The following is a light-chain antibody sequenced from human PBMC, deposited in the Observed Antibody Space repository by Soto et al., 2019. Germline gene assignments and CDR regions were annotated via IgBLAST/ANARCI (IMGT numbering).Light chain of an antibody. V-gene: IGKV1-39*01. CDR2: AAS. CDR3: QQSYSTTRT. J-gene: IGKJ1*01. CDR1: QFIESY. Sequence: DIQLTQSPTSLSASVGYRHTLSYLAIQFIESYLNWYQQKPGKAPKLLIYAASSLQSGVSSRFSGSGSGTDFTLTINSLQPEDFATYYCQQSYSTTRTFGQGTKVDI.